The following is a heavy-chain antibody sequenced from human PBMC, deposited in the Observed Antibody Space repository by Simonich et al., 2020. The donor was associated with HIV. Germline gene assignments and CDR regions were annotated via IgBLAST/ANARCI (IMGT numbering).Heavy chain of an antibody. CDR2: INHSEIP. D-gene: IGHD1-1*01. V-gene: IGHV4-34*01. CDR1: GGSFSGYY. J-gene: IGHJ4*02. Sequence: QVQLQQWGAGLLKPSETLSLTCAGYGGSFSGYYCSWIRQSPETGLGWIGEINHSEIPNYNPALQSRVTLLVDTSKNQCSLKLSAVTAADTAVYFCARTGDRVFDYWGQGILVTVSS. CDR3: ARTGDRVFDY.